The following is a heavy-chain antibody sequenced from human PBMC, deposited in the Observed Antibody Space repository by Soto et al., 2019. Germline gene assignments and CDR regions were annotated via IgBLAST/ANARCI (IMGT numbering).Heavy chain of an antibody. CDR1: GGSFNPYH. D-gene: IGHD7-27*01. V-gene: IGHV4-34*01. J-gene: IGHJ5*01. CDR2: IDHTGRT. CDR3: ARSMNDHNHHHWGFDS. Sequence: LSLTCAVYGGSFNPYHWSFIRQPPGKRLEWIGEIDHTGRTNYNPSVKGRVTMSVDTSKNQFSLSLRSVTAADTAVYFCARSMNDHNHHHWGFDSWGQGTLVTVSS.